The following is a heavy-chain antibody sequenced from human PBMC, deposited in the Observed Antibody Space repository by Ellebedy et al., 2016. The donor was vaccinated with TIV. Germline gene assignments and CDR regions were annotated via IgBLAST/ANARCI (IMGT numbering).Heavy chain of an antibody. J-gene: IGHJ5*02. CDR1: NGSITNLY. CDR2: IYNGGLT. V-gene: IGHV4-4*07. D-gene: IGHD5-12*01. CDR3: ARDQDQWLRKNWFDP. Sequence: MPSETLSLTCTVSNGSITNLYWSWIRQPAGKALEWIGRIYNGGLTDYNPSLKSRVAMSLDTSKNQFSLKLSSVTAADTAVYYCARDQDQWLRKNWFDPWGQGTLVVVSS.